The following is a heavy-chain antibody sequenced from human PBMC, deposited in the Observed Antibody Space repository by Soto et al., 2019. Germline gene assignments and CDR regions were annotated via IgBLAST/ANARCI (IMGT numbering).Heavy chain of an antibody. CDR2: VYYSGTT. Sequence: FETLSLTCSVSGGSVSDKTYYWSWIRQPPGKRLEWIGYVYYSGTTNYNPSLKSRVTISVDLSKNRFSLRLSSVTTADTALYYCARTTAVPNTLRSRYFFDYWGQGTLVTVSS. CDR3: ARTTAVPNTLRSRYFFDY. CDR1: GGSVSDKTYY. J-gene: IGHJ4*02. V-gene: IGHV4-61*01. D-gene: IGHD4-17*01.